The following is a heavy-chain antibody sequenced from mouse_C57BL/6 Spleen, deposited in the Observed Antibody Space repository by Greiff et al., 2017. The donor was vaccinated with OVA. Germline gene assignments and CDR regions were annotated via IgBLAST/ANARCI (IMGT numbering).Heavy chain of an antibody. V-gene: IGHV5-9-1*02. J-gene: IGHJ4*01. D-gene: IGHD2-2*01. CDR1: GFTFSSYA. Sequence: EVNVVESGEGLVKPGGSLKLSCAASGFTFSSYAMSWVRQTPEKRLEWVAYISSGGDYIYYADTVKGRFTISRDNARNTLYLQMSSLKSEDTAMDYCTRDGYDYAMDYWGQGTSVTVSS. CDR2: ISSGGDYI. CDR3: TRDGYDYAMDY.